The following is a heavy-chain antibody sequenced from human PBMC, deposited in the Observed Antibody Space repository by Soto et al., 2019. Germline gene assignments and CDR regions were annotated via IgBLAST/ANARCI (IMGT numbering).Heavy chain of an antibody. V-gene: IGHV3-23*01. CDR1: GFTFSSYA. J-gene: IGHJ4*02. D-gene: IGHD5-12*01. Sequence: GSLRLSCAASGFTFSSYAMSWVRQAPGKGLEWVSAISGSGGSTYYADSVKGRFTISRDNSKNTLYLQMNSLRAEDTAVYYCAETPYSGYDFYFDYWGQGPLVTVSS. CDR2: ISGSGGST. CDR3: AETPYSGYDFYFDY.